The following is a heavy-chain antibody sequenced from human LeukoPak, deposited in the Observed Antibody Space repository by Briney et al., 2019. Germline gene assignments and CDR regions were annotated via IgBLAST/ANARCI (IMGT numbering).Heavy chain of an antibody. V-gene: IGHV3-30*02. D-gene: IGHD2-15*01. CDR3: AKDRCSGGSCYVMDY. CDR2: IRSDGSTT. CDR1: GFRFTDYD. J-gene: IGHJ4*02. Sequence: GGSLRLSCAASGFRFTDYDMQWVRQAPGKGLEWVAFIRSDGSTTHYSDSVKGRFTISRDNSKNTLYLQMNSLRAEDTAVYYCAKDRCSGGSCYVMDYWGQGTLVTVSS.